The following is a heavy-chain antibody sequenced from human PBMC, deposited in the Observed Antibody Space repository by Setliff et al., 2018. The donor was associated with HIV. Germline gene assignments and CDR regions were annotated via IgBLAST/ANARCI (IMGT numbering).Heavy chain of an antibody. V-gene: IGHV4-39*01. CDR3: ARRTFGSGRIDP. Sequence: LSLTCTVSGRSISSSTYYWGWIRQPPGKGLEWIGSLRPSGNAYYNPSLKSRVTISVDTSKNQFSLKLSSVTAADTAVYYCARRTFGSGRIDPWGQGTLVTVSS. D-gene: IGHD3-16*01. J-gene: IGHJ5*02. CDR1: GRSISSSTYY. CDR2: LRPSGNA.